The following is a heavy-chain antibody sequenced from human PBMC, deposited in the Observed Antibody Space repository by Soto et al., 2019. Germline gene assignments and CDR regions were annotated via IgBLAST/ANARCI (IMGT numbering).Heavy chain of an antibody. J-gene: IGHJ3*02. V-gene: IGHV1-2*04. CDR1: GYTFTGYY. Sequence: ASVKVSCKASGYTFTGYYMHWVRQAPGQGLEWMGWINPNSGGTNYAQKFQGWVTMTRDTSISTAYMELSRLRSDDTAVYYCARDNRYYYDSSGFPDAFDIWGQGTMVTVSS. CDR2: INPNSGGT. D-gene: IGHD3-22*01. CDR3: ARDNRYYYDSSGFPDAFDI.